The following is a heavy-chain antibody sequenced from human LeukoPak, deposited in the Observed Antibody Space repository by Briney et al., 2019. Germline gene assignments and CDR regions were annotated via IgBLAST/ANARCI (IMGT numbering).Heavy chain of an antibody. Sequence: AGGSLRLSCAASGFTFSSYGMHWVRQAPGKGLEWVAVISYDGSNKYYADSVKGRFTISRDNSKNTLYLQMNSLRAEDTAVYYCAKNGYYYDNSGYYYNDYWGQGTLVTVSS. J-gene: IGHJ4*02. CDR3: AKNGYYYDNSGYYYNDY. D-gene: IGHD3-22*01. V-gene: IGHV3-30*18. CDR1: GFTFSSYG. CDR2: ISYDGSNK.